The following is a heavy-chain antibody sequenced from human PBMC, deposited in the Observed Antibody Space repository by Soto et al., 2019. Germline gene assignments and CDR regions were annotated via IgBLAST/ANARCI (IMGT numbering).Heavy chain of an antibody. CDR3: AKEFLEFYYYGMDA. CDR2: ISGSGGST. J-gene: IGHJ6*02. Sequence: XGSLRLSCAASGFTLSSYAMSWVRQAPGKGLDWVSAISGSGGSTYYADSVKGRFTISRDNSKNTLYLQMNSLRAEDTAVYYCAKEFLEFYYYGMDAWGQGSTVTVSS. D-gene: IGHD3-3*01. CDR1: GFTLSSYA. V-gene: IGHV3-23*01.